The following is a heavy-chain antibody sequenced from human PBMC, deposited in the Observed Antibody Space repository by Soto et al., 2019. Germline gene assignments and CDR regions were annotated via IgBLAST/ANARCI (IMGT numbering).Heavy chain of an antibody. CDR2: IRPDNGDT. D-gene: IGHD2-21*01. J-gene: IGHJ5*02. CDR1: GYAFSKYG. CDR3: ATSFYSGFDP. V-gene: IGHV1-18*04. Sequence: QLQLVQSGAEVERPGASVRVSCKAYGYAFSKYGISWIRQAPGQGLEWMGWIRPDNGDTNYAQKFQGRVTMTTDTSSNTAYMELRSLRSDDTAVYYCATSFYSGFDPWGQGTLVSVSS.